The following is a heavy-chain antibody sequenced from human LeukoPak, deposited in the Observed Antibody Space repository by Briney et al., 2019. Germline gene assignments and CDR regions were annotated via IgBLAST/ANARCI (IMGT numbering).Heavy chain of an antibody. V-gene: IGHV3-23*01. CDR2: LTRRGDTT. CDR1: GCTFDTYA. CDR3: ARDYGYTPYYFDY. Sequence: PGGSLRLSCAASGCTFDTYAMAWVRQAPGKGLQWVSTLTRRGDTTYYAESLKGRFTISRDNSKTTVYLQMNSLRVDDTAVYYCARDYGYTPYYFDYWGQGTLVTVSS. D-gene: IGHD5-18*01. J-gene: IGHJ4*01.